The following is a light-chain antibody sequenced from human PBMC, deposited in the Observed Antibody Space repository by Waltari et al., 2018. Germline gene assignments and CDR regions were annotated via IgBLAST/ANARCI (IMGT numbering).Light chain of an antibody. CDR3: AAWDDSLNGRV. J-gene: IGLJ3*02. CDR1: SSNLGSNT. Sequence: QSVLTQPHSASGTPGQRVTISCSGSSSNLGSNTVNWYQQLPGTAPKLLIYSNNHRPSGVPDRFSGSKSGTSASLAISGLQSEDEADYYCAAWDDSLNGRVFGGGTKLTVL. V-gene: IGLV1-44*01. CDR2: SNN.